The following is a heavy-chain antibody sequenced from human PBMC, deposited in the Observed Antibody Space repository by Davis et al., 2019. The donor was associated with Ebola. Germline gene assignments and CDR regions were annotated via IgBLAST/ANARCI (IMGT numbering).Heavy chain of an antibody. CDR3: ARDHRQQLVRGRYYYGMDV. CDR2: ISSSSSTI. J-gene: IGHJ6*02. Sequence: PGGSLRLSCAASGFTFSDYYMSWIRQAPGKGLEWVSYISSSSSTIYYADSVKGRFTISRDNAKNSLYLQMNSLRAEDTAVYYCARDHRQQLVRGRYYYGMDVWGQGTTVTVSS. CDR1: GFTFSDYY. V-gene: IGHV3-11*01. D-gene: IGHD6-13*01.